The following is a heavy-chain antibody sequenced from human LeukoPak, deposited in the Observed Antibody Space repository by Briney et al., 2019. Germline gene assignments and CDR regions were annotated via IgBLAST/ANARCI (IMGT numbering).Heavy chain of an antibody. CDR1: GFTFSSYA. CDR2: ISYDGSNK. V-gene: IGHV3-30*04. Sequence: GGSLRLSCAASGFTFSSYAMHWVRQAPGKGLEWVAVISYDGSNKYYADSVKGRFTISRDNSKNTLYLQMNSLRAEDTAVYYCAREHSSSWPYYYYYMDVWGKGTTVTVSS. D-gene: IGHD6-13*01. J-gene: IGHJ6*03. CDR3: AREHSSSWPYYYYYMDV.